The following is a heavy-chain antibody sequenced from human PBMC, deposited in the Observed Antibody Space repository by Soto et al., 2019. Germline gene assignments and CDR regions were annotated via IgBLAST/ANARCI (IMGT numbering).Heavy chain of an antibody. J-gene: IGHJ2*01. Sequence: QAQLQQWGAGLLKPSETLSLTCAVYGGSFCGYYWSWIRQPPGKGLEWIGEINDSGSTNYNPSLKSRVNISVDTSKNQFTLQLSSVNPADMAVYYCARGRTVSTYNRYWESGWYFDLWGRGTLVT. CDR2: INDSGST. CDR1: GGSFCGYY. V-gene: IGHV4-34*01. D-gene: IGHD1-7*01. CDR3: ARGRTVSTYNRYWESGWYFDL.